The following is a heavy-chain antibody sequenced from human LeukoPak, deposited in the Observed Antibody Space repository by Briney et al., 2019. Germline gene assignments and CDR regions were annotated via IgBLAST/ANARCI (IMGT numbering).Heavy chain of an antibody. CDR2: INPNSGGT. D-gene: IGHD2-2*01. CDR3: ARCLWPMEWEYQLPDGYYCGMDV. V-gene: IGHV1-2*02. Sequence: ASVKSSCKTFGYTFIPYYMHWVRHAPGQGLVWMGWINPNSGGTNYAQKFHGKVTMSRDTSISTAYMELSRLRTDDTAVYYCARCLWPMEWEYQLPDGYYCGMDVWGQGTTVTVSS. J-gene: IGHJ6*02. CDR1: GYTFIPYY.